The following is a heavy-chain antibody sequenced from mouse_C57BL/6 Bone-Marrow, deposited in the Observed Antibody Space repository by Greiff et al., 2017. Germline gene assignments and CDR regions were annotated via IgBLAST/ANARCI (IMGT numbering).Heavy chain of an antibody. J-gene: IGHJ4*01. CDR1: GYTFTSYW. V-gene: IGHV1-69*01. CDR3: AREAYSVAMYY. CDR2: IDPSDSYT. Sequence: QVQLQQPGAELVMPGASVKLSCKASGYTFTSYWMHWVKQRPGQGLEWIGEIDPSDSYTNYNQKFKGKSTLTVDKSSSTAYMQLSSLTSEDSAVYYCAREAYSVAMYYWGQGTSVTVSS. D-gene: IGHD1-1*01.